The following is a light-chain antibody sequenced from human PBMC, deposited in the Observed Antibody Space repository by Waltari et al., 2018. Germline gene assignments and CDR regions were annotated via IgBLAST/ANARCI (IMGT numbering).Light chain of an antibody. J-gene: IGLJ3*02. V-gene: IGLV2-8*01. Sequence: QSALTQPPSASGSPGQSVAISCTGTSSDVGGYNYVSWYQQHPGKAPKLMIYEVNKRSSWCPDRFSGSKSGNTASLTVSGLQAEDEADYYCSSYAGSDIWVFGGGTRLTVL. CDR3: SSYAGSDIWV. CDR2: EVN. CDR1: SSDVGGYNY.